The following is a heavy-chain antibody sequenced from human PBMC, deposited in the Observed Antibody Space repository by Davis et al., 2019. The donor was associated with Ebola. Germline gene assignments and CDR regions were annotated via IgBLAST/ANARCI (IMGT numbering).Heavy chain of an antibody. D-gene: IGHD3-3*01. J-gene: IGHJ4*02. CDR1: GFTFSSYW. V-gene: IGHV3-7*01. CDR2: IKQDGSEK. Sequence: GESLKISCAASGFTFSSYWMSWVRQAPGKGLEWVANIKQDGSEKYYVDSVKGRFTISRDNAKNSLYLQMNSLRAEDTAVYYCARWGLRGNYDSWSGSDYYFDYWGQGTLVTVSS. CDR3: ARWGLRGNYDSWSGSDYYFDY.